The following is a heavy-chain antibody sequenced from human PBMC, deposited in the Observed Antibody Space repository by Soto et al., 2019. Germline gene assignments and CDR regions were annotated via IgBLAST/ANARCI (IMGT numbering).Heavy chain of an antibody. Sequence: SETLSLTCTVSGGSISSSSYYWGWICQPPGKGLEWIGSIYYRGNTYYNPSLKSRVTISVDTSKNQFSLKLSSVTAADTAVYYCARESCYFDCSGDKCDVFDYCGRGPWSLCPQ. CDR3: ARESCYFDCSGDKCDVFDY. CDR1: GGSISSSSYY. CDR2: IYYRGNT. J-gene: IGHJ4*02. V-gene: IGHV4-39*07. D-gene: IGHD3-22*01.